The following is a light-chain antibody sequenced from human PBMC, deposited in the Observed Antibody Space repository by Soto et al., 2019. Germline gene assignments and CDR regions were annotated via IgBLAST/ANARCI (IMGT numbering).Light chain of an antibody. CDR3: ETWDSNTLHGV. Sequence: QPVLTQSSSASASLGSSVKLTCTLSSGHSSYIIAWHQQQPGKAPRYLMKLEGSGSYNKGSGVPDRFSGSSSGADRYLTISNLQSEDEADYYCETWDSNTLHGVFGGGTKVTVL. CDR2: LEGSGSY. CDR1: SGHSSYI. J-gene: IGLJ3*02. V-gene: IGLV4-60*03.